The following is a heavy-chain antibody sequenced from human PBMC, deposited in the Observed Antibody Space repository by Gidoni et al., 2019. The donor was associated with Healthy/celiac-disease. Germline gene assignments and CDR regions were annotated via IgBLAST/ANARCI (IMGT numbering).Heavy chain of an antibody. CDR3: AREYDCSSTSCYYYYYYGMDV. CDR2: ISSSSSYT. V-gene: IGHV3-11*06. D-gene: IGHD2-2*01. J-gene: IGHJ6*02. CDR1: GFTFSDYY. Sequence: QVQLVESGGGLVKPGGSLRLSCAASGFTFSDYYMSWIRQAPGKGLEWVSYISSSSSYTNYADSVKGRFTIPRDNAKNSLYLQMNSLRAEDTAVYYCAREYDCSSTSCYYYYYYGMDVWGQGTTVTVSS.